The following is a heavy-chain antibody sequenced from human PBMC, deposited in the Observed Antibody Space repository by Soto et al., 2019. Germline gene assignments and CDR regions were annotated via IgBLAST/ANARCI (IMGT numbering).Heavy chain of an antibody. CDR2: ISYDGSNK. D-gene: IGHD4-17*01. Sequence: GGSLRLSCAASGFTFSSYAMHWVRQAPGKGLEWVAVISYDGSNKYYVDSVKGRFAISRDNPKNSLYLQMNSLRADDTAVYYCARDPLSYGDYAQTYWYFDLWGRGTRVTVSS. CDR1: GFTFSSYA. CDR3: ARDPLSYGDYAQTYWYFDL. V-gene: IGHV3-30*09. J-gene: IGHJ2*01.